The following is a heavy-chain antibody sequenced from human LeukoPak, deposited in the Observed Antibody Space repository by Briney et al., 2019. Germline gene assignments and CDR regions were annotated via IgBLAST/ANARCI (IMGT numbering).Heavy chain of an antibody. CDR3: ARDPTRIPYTVTRHY. CDR2: IYHSGST. Sequence: SETLSLTCTVSGGSISSGGYYWSWIRQPPGKGLEWIGYIYHSGSTYYNPSLKSRVTISVDRSKNQFSLKLSSVTAADTAVYYCARDPTRIPYTVTRHYWGQGTLVTVSS. V-gene: IGHV4-30-2*01. CDR1: GGSISSGGYY. J-gene: IGHJ4*02. D-gene: IGHD4-17*01.